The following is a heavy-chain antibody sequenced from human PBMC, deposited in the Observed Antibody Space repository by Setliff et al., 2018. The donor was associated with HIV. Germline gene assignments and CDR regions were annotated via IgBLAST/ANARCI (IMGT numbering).Heavy chain of an antibody. CDR2: ISGSGDIT. J-gene: IGHJ4*02. CDR3: AKTQTVITVYGPFDS. D-gene: IGHD4-4*01. Sequence: GESLKISCAASGFSFRSYAMSWVRQAPGKGLEWVSVISGSGDITYYRESVKGRFTVSRDNSNNTVYLQMNSLRAEDTAMYYCAKTQTVITVYGPFDSWGQGTPVTVSS. V-gene: IGHV3-23*01. CDR1: GFSFRSYA.